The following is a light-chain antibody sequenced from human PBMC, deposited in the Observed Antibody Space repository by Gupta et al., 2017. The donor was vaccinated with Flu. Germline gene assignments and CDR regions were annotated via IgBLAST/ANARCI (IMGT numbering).Light chain of an antibody. Sequence: EVVLTQSPATLSVSPGERVSLSCRASQNVNSNLAWYQQKPGQPPRLLIYAASSRATGVPARFSGAGSGTDFTLTVSGLQSEDSAIYYCQQYNRWPPLTFGGGTKVEI. CDR3: QQYNRWPPLT. CDR2: AAS. CDR1: QNVNSN. J-gene: IGKJ4*01. V-gene: IGKV3-15*01.